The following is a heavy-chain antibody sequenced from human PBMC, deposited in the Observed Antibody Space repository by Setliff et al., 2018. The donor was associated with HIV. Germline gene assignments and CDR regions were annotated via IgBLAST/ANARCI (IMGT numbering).Heavy chain of an antibody. D-gene: IGHD3-3*01. Sequence: PGGSLRLSCAASGFTFSSAWMIWVRQAPGKGLDWVGLISGTTDYAAPVKGRFTISRDDSRNTLFLHMSDLKTEDTGVYYCTRDPTYYDFWSGLIDYWGQGTLVTVSS. CDR3: TRDPTYYDFWSGLIDY. CDR2: ISGTT. CDR1: GFTFSSAW. J-gene: IGHJ4*02. V-gene: IGHV3-15*01.